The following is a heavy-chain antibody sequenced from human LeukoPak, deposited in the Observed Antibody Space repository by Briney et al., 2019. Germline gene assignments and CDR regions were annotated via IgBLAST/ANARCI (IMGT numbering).Heavy chain of an antibody. CDR3: AHIPGNTLVTWYFEY. Sequence: SGPTLVNPTQTLTLTCTFSGFSLSTDGVGVGWIRQPPGKALEWLALIYWNDDKRYSPSLKTRLTITKDTSKNQVVLTMTNMDPVDTATYYCAHIPGNTLVTWYFEYWGQGTLVTVSS. J-gene: IGHJ4*02. D-gene: IGHD4-23*01. V-gene: IGHV2-5*01. CDR2: IYWNDDK. CDR1: GFSLSTDGVG.